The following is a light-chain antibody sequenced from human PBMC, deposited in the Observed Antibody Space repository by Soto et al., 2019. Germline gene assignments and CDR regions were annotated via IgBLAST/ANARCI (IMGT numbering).Light chain of an antibody. J-gene: IGKJ2*01. Sequence: VVLTQSPGTLSLSPGERVSLSCRASQTISNNYLAWYQQKPGQAPRLLIHAASSRTTGIPDRFSGSGAGTDFTLTISRVEPEDFAVYYCQHYGTSLYTFGQGTKLEI. CDR1: QTISNNY. CDR3: QHYGTSLYT. CDR2: AAS. V-gene: IGKV3-20*01.